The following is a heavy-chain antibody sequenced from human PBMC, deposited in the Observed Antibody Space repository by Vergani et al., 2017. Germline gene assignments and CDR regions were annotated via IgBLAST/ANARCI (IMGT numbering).Heavy chain of an antibody. V-gene: IGHV3-30-3*01. Sequence: QVQLVESGGGVVQPGRSLRLSCVASGFTLTGYAMHWVRQAPGKGLEWVAVISSDGSFEDYAESVKGRFSISRDNSKNTLYMEMNSLRAEDTAVYFCARDSFGLVVLQFWGQGTLVTVSS. CDR1: GFTLTGYA. J-gene: IGHJ4*01. D-gene: IGHD3/OR15-3a*01. CDR3: ARDSFGLVVLQF. CDR2: ISSDGSFE.